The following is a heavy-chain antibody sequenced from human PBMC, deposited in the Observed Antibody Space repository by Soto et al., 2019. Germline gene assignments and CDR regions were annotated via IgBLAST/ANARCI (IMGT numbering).Heavy chain of an antibody. CDR3: ARAMRDYFDY. V-gene: IGHV4-30-2*01. Sequence: PSETLSLTCAVSGGSISSGGYSWCWIRQPPGKGLEWIGYIYHSGSTYYNPSLKSRVTISVDRSKNQFSLKLSSVTAADTAVYYCARAMRDYFDYWGQGALVTVSS. D-gene: IGHD3-22*01. J-gene: IGHJ4*02. CDR1: GGSISSGGYS. CDR2: IYHSGST.